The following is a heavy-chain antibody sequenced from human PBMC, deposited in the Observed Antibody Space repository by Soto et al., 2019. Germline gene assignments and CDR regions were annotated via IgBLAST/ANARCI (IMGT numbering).Heavy chain of an antibody. J-gene: IGHJ4*02. CDR3: ARDPKTSGGQHWAFNYFDS. CDR1: GFSFSISP. Sequence: GGSLRLSCAASGFSFSISPMHWVRQAPGKGPEWVALISYDGTNKFYADSVKGRFTISRDNSKSTLYLQVDSLRPEDAAVYYCARDPKTSGGQHWAFNYFDSWGQGTQVTVSS. CDR2: ISYDGTNK. V-gene: IGHV3-30-3*01. D-gene: IGHD7-27*01.